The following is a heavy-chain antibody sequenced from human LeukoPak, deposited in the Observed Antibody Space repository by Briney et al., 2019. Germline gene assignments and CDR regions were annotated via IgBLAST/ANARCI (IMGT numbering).Heavy chain of an antibody. D-gene: IGHD4-17*01. CDR3: TTTSDYGDHKR. CDR1: GFNFSGSA. Sequence: GGSLRLSCAASGFNFSGSAMQWVRQASGKGLEWVGRIRSKANNYATAYAASMKGRFTISRDDSKNTAYLQMNSLKTEDTAVYYCTTTSDYGDHKRWGQGTLVTVSS. V-gene: IGHV3-73*01. J-gene: IGHJ4*02. CDR2: IRSKANNYAT.